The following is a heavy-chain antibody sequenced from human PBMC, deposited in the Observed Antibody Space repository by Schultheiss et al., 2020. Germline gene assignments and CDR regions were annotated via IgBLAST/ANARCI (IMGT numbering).Heavy chain of an antibody. Sequence: GGSLRLSCAASGFTVSSYAMHWVRQAPGKGLEWVAVIWYDGSNKYYADSVKGRFTISRDNSKNTLYLQMNSLRAEDTAVYYCAKESYCSSTSCADYYYYGMDVWGQGTTVTVSS. CDR1: GFTVSSYA. D-gene: IGHD2-2*01. CDR3: AKESYCSSTSCADYYYYGMDV. V-gene: IGHV3-30*02. J-gene: IGHJ6*02. CDR2: IWYDGSNK.